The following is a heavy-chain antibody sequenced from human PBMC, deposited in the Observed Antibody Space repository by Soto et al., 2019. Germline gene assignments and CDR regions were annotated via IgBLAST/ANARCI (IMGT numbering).Heavy chain of an antibody. CDR1: GFTFSSYA. J-gene: IGHJ3*02. Sequence: GGPLRLSCAASGFTFSSYAMHWVRQAPGKGLEWVAVISYDGSNKYYADSVKGRFTISRDNSKNTLYLQMNSLRAEDTAVYYCARSPYYYDSSGYRPNDAFDIWGQGTMVTVSS. V-gene: IGHV3-30-3*01. CDR3: ARSPYYYDSSGYRPNDAFDI. D-gene: IGHD3-22*01. CDR2: ISYDGSNK.